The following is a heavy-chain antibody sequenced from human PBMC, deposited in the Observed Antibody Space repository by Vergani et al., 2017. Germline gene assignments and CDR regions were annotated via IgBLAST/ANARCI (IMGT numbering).Heavy chain of an antibody. CDR2: TWYDGNNK. CDR3: ARDLRLLYNRLDP. CDR1: GFTFNQYG. Sequence: QVQLVECVGGVVQTGRSLRLSCAASGFTFNQYGMHCVRQAPGKGLEWVAVTWYDGNNKQYADSVKGRFTISRDNSKSTMYLQMNSLRDEDTGVYYCARDLRLLYNRLDPWGQGTLVTVSS. D-gene: IGHD1-14*01. J-gene: IGHJ5*02. V-gene: IGHV3-33*01.